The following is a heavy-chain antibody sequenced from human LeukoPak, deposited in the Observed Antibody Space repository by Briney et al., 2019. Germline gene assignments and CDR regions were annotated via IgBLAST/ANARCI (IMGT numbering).Heavy chain of an antibody. D-gene: IGHD3-22*01. CDR1: GGSISSGDYY. CDR2: IYYSGST. V-gene: IGHV4-30-4*01. J-gene: IGHJ3*02. CDR3: ARDYDSSGYSGDAFGI. Sequence: SQTLSLTCTVSGGSISSGDYYWSWIRQPPGKGLEWIGYIYYSGSTYYNPSLKSRVTISVDTSKNQFSLRLSSVTAADTAVYYCARDYDSSGYSGDAFGIWGQGTMVTVSS.